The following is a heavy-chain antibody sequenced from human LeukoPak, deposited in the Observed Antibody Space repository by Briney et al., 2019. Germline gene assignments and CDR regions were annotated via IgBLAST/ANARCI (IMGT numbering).Heavy chain of an antibody. D-gene: IGHD1-26*01. J-gene: IGHJ4*02. CDR1: GGSISSGGYS. Sequence: TLSLTCAVSGGSISSGGYSWSWIRQPPGKGLEWIGYIYHSGSTYYNPSLKSRVTISVDRSKNQFSLKLSSVTAADTAVYYCARGSYSMFDYWGQGTLVTVSS. CDR3: ARGSYSMFDY. V-gene: IGHV4-30-2*01. CDR2: IYHSGST.